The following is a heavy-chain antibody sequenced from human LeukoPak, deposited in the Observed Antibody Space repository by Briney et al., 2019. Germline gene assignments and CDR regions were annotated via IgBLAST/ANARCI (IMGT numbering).Heavy chain of an antibody. CDR1: GFTFSSYA. J-gene: IGHJ4*02. V-gene: IGHV3-23*01. Sequence: GGSLRLSCAASGFTFSSYAMSWVRQAPGKGLEWVSAISGSGGSTYYADSVRGRFTISRDNSKNTLYLQVNSLRAEDTAVYYCAKPGYSSCWSFDYWGQGTLVTVSS. D-gene: IGHD6-13*01. CDR2: ISGSGGST. CDR3: AKPGYSSCWSFDY.